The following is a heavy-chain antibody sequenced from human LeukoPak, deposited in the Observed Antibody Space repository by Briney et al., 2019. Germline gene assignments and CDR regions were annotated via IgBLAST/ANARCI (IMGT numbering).Heavy chain of an antibody. D-gene: IGHD2-8*01. V-gene: IGHV1-69*13. Sequence: ASVKVSCKASGGTFSSYAISWVRQAPGQGLEWMGGIIPIFGTANYAQKFQGRVTITADESTSTAYMELSSLRSEDTAVYYCASGPTVYCTNVVCYYFDDWGQATLVTVSS. J-gene: IGHJ4*02. CDR2: IIPIFGTA. CDR1: GGTFSSYA. CDR3: ASGPTVYCTNVVCYYFDD.